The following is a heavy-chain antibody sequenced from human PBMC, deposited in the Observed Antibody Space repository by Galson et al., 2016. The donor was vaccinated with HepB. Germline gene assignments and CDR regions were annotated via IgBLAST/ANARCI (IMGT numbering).Heavy chain of an antibody. CDR1: GFSFSNNV. V-gene: IGHV3-33*01. Sequence: SLRLSCAASGFSFSNNVMHWVRQAPGKGLEWVAIVFYDGGKKYYADSVKGRFTISRDNFENAVYLEMNNLRAEDTGLYYCARGGGRPTGDAFDVWGLGTMVTVSS. J-gene: IGHJ3*01. CDR2: VFYDGGKK. CDR3: ARGGGRPTGDAFDV. D-gene: IGHD2-15*01.